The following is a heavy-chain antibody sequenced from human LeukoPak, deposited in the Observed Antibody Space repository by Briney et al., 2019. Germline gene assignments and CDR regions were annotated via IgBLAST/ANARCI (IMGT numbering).Heavy chain of an antibody. Sequence: ASVKVSCKASGYTFTSYDINWVRQATGQGLEWMGWINPNSGGTNYAQKFQGRVTMTRDTSISTAYMELSRLRSDDTAVYYCARDYSSGGMDVWGKGTTVTVSS. CDR3: ARDYSSGGMDV. J-gene: IGHJ6*04. D-gene: IGHD6-19*01. CDR1: GYTFTSYD. CDR2: INPNSGGT. V-gene: IGHV1-2*02.